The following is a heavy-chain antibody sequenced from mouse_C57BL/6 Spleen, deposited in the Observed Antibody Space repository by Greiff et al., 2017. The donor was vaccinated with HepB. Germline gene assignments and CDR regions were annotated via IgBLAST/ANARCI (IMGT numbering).Heavy chain of an antibody. V-gene: IGHV5-4*01. J-gene: IGHJ4*01. CDR1: GFTFSSYA. CDR3: ARDRSYYAMDY. Sequence: EVQGVESGGGLVKPGGSLKLSCAASGFTFSSYAMSWVRQTPEKRLEWVATISDGGSYTYYPDNVKGRFTISRDNAKNNLYLQMSHLKSEDTAMYYCARDRSYYAMDYWGQGTSVTVSS. CDR2: ISDGGSYT.